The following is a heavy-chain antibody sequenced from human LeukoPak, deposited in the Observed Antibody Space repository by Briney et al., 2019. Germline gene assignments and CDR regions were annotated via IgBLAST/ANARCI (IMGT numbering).Heavy chain of an antibody. J-gene: IGHJ4*02. CDR1: GGTFSSYA. Sequence: SVKVSCKASGGTFSSYAISWVRQAPGQGLEWMGGIIPIFGTANYAQKFQGRVTITTDESTSTAYMELSSLRSEDTAVYYCARVVGSQLWGYFDYWGQGTLVTVSS. CDR2: IIPIFGTA. CDR3: ARVVGSQLWGYFDY. D-gene: IGHD3-16*01. V-gene: IGHV1-69*05.